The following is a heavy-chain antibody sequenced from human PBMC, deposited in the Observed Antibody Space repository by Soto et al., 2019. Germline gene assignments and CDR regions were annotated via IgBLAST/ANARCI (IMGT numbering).Heavy chain of an antibody. CDR1: GGTSSSYA. CDR2: IIPIFGTA. Sequence: SVKVSCKASGGTSSSYAISWVRQAPGQGLEWMGGIIPIFGTANYAQKFQGRVTITADESTSTAYMELSSLRSEDTAVYYCARGRWIAAAGTFDYWGQGTLVTVSS. CDR3: ARGRWIAAAGTFDY. J-gene: IGHJ4*02. V-gene: IGHV1-69*13. D-gene: IGHD6-13*01.